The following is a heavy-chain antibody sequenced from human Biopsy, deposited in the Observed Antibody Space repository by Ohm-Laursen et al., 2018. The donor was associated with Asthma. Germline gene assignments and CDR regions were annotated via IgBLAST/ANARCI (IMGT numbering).Heavy chain of an antibody. CDR3: ARDMGAGPNQPPSGSGSSHLYGMDV. D-gene: IGHD3-10*01. J-gene: IGHJ6*02. CDR2: TSWNSGTI. CDR1: GFSFDDYA. Sequence: SLRLSCAAFGFSFDDYAMFWVRQAPGKGLEWVSGTSWNSGTIGYADSVKGRFTISRGNAKNSLYLQMNSLGPEDTAVYYCARDMGAGPNQPPSGSGSSHLYGMDVWGQGTTVTVSS. V-gene: IGHV3-9*01.